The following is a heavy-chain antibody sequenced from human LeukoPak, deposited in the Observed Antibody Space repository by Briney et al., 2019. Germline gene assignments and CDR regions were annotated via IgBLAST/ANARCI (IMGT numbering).Heavy chain of an antibody. J-gene: IGHJ4*02. V-gene: IGHV4-30-4*01. Sequence: KPSETLSLTCTVSGGSISSGDYYWSWIRQPPGKGLEWIGYTYYSGSTYYNPSLKSRVTISVDTSKNQFSLKLSSVTAADTAVYYCARGKTAMVTDYWGQGTLVTVSS. CDR1: GGSISSGDYY. CDR2: TYYSGST. D-gene: IGHD5-18*01. CDR3: ARGKTAMVTDY.